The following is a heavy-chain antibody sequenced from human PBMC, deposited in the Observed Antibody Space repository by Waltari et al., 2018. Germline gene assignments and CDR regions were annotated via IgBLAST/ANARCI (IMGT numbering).Heavy chain of an antibody. V-gene: IGHV3-23*01. CDR3: AKGLYYYTTSGEWKAEYLQH. CDR2: INERGSST. CDR1: GFTFTSYA. Sequence: EVQLSESGGGLVQPGGSRRLSCAASGFTFTSYALTWVRPTPGKGLEWVSAINERGSSTYYADSVKGRFTISRDNSKNTVYLQMNSLRAEDTALYYCAKGLYYYTTSGEWKAEYLQHWGQGTLVTVSS. J-gene: IGHJ1*01. D-gene: IGHD3-10*01.